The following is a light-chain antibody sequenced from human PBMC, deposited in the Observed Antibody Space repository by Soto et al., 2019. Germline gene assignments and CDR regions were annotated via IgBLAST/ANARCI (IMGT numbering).Light chain of an antibody. CDR1: SSDVGAYNY. J-gene: IGLJ3*02. Sequence: QSALTQPPSASGSPGQSVTISCTGTSSDVGAYNYVSWYQQYPGKAPKLMIYEVNKRPSGVSDRFSGSKSGKTASLTVSGLESEDEDYYNCTSAAGSTIWVFGGGTKVTVL. CDR3: TSAAGSTIWV. CDR2: EVN. V-gene: IGLV2-8*01.